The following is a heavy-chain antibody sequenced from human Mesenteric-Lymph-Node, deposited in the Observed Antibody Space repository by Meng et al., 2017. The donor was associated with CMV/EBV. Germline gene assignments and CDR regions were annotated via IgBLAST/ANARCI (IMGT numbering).Heavy chain of an antibody. Sequence: ASVKVSCKAFGYTFTGYYMHWVRQAPGQGLEWMGWINPNSGGTNYAQKFQGRVTMTRDTSISTAYMELSRLRSDDTAVYYCASSNVYGSGSYYTLYYWGQGTLVTVSS. CDR2: INPNSGGT. CDR1: GYTFTGYY. D-gene: IGHD3-10*01. J-gene: IGHJ4*02. V-gene: IGHV1-2*02. CDR3: ASSNVYGSGSYYTLYY.